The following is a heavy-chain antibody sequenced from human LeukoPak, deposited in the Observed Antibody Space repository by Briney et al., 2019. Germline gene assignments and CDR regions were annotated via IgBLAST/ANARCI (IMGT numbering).Heavy chain of an antibody. D-gene: IGHD5-18*01. CDR1: GFNFADYG. Sequence: GGSLRLSCAGSGFNFADYGISWVRQAPGKGLEWVSGINWNGGSTKYADSVKGRFSISRDNAKNSLYLQMNSLRAEDTAVYYCARLYRIQLWPIGPNYYYYMDVWGKGTTVTVSS. CDR3: ARLYRIQLWPIGPNYYYYMDV. CDR2: INWNGGST. V-gene: IGHV3-20*04. J-gene: IGHJ6*03.